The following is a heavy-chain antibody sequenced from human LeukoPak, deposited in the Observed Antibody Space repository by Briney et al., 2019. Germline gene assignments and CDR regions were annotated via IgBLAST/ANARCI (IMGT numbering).Heavy chain of an antibody. D-gene: IGHD6-13*01. J-gene: IGHJ4*02. Sequence: PGGSLRLSCAASGFMFSSYRMSWVRQAPGKGLEWVADIKEDGSEKSYVDSVKGRFTISRDNSKNTLYLQMNSLRAEDTAVYYCARDRTSSSSWYNCFDYWGQGTLVTVSS. CDR1: GFMFSSYR. V-gene: IGHV3-7*01. CDR3: ARDRTSSSSWYNCFDY. CDR2: IKEDGSEK.